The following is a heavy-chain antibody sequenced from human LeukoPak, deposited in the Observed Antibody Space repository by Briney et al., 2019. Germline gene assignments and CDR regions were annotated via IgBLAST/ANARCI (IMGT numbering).Heavy chain of an antibody. CDR1: GGSISSYY. CDR2: IYYSGGT. Sequence: SENLSLTCSGSGGSISSYYWSWLRQPPGKGLEWIGYIYYSGGTNYNPSLKSRVTISVDTSNNHFSLNLSSVTAAETAVYYCARDPEITIAGAFDIWGQGTMVTVSS. V-gene: IGHV4-59*01. CDR3: ARDPEITIAGAFDI. D-gene: IGHD3-3*01. J-gene: IGHJ3*02.